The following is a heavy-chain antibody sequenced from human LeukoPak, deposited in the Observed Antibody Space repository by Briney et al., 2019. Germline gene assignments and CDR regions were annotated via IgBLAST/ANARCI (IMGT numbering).Heavy chain of an antibody. Sequence: PGGSLRLSCAASGFTFDYYMTWIRQAPGRGLEWISYISNIGDAKWYADSVKGRFTISRDNARNSMYLQMNGLRADDTAVYYCARDGRGKYHLDLWGQGTLVTVSS. V-gene: IGHV3-11*01. CDR1: GFTFDYY. CDR3: ARDGRGKYHLDL. CDR2: ISNIGDAK. J-gene: IGHJ4*02. D-gene: IGHD1-26*01.